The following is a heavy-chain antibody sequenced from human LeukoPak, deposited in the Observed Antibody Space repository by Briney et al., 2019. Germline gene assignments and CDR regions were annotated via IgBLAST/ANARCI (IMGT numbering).Heavy chain of an antibody. Sequence: GASVKVSCKASGGTFSSYAISWVRQAPGQGLEWMGGIIPIFGTANYAQKFQGRVTITADESTSTAYMELSSLRSEDTAVYYCARDREDYYGSGSYGNYPIFDYWGQGTLVTVSS. D-gene: IGHD3-10*01. CDR2: IIPIFGTA. V-gene: IGHV1-69*13. J-gene: IGHJ4*02. CDR3: ARDREDYYGSGSYGNYPIFDY. CDR1: GGTFSSYA.